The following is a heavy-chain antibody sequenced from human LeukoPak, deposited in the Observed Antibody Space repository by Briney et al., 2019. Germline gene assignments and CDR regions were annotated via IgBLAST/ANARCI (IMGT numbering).Heavy chain of an antibody. J-gene: IGHJ4*02. CDR1: GFTLSGYA. V-gene: IGHV3-23*01. CDR2: IGGGGIST. Sequence: GGSLRLSCAASGFTLSGYAMTWVRQAPGKGLEWVSTIGGGGISTYYAESVKGRFTISRDNSKNTLYLQMNSLRAEDTAVYYCAKDLTDYYDSSGYYWGQGTLVTVSS. CDR3: AKDLTDYYDSSGYY. D-gene: IGHD3-22*01.